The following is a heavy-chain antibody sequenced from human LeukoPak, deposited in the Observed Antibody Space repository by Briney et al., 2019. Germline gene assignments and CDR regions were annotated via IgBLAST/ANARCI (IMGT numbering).Heavy chain of an antibody. D-gene: IGHD3-3*01. CDR2: ISGGSDSI. CDR3: ARDFCDH. CDR1: GFTFSDHP. Sequence: GGSLRLSCAASGFTFSDHPMNWVRQAPGEGLEWVSYISGGSDSIYYADSVKGRFTISRDNAKNSLYLQMNSLRAEDTAVYYCARDFCDHWGQGTLVTVSS. V-gene: IGHV3-48*04. J-gene: IGHJ5*02.